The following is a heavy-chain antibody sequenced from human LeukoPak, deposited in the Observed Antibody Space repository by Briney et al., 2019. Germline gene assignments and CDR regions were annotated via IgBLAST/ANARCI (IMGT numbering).Heavy chain of an antibody. CDR3: ARGGSYLSAFDI. V-gene: IGHV3-7*03. D-gene: IGHD1-26*01. Sequence: GGSLRLSCAASGFIFSTYWMSWVRQAPGKGLEWVANIKQDGGEEHYVDSVKGRFTISRDNSKNTLYLQMNSLRAEDTAVYYCARGGSYLSAFDIWGQGTMVTVSS. CDR1: GFIFSTYW. CDR2: IKQDGGEE. J-gene: IGHJ3*02.